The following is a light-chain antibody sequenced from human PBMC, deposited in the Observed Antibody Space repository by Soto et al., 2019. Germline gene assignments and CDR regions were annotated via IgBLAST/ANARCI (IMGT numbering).Light chain of an antibody. V-gene: IGKV3-20*01. J-gene: IGKJ1*01. CDR3: HQYGTSPQT. Sequence: EIVLTQSQDTLSLSPGERATLSCRASQSVGNNFLAWYQQKPGQAPTLLIYDASSRASGLPDRFSGSGSETDFTLTVSRLELEDFAVYFCHQYGTSPQTFGQGTKVEI. CDR2: DAS. CDR1: QSVGNNF.